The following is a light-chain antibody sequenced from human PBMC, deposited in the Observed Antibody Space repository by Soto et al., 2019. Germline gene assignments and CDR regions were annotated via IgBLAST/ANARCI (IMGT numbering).Light chain of an antibody. V-gene: IGKV1-5*03. CDR2: LAS. CDR3: QQYNSHSYYS. Sequence: DIPMTQFPSTLSASVGDQVTITCRASQNIQSFLAWYQQKPGKAPKLLIYLASRLEGGVPPRFSGSGSGTEFTLTINSLQPDDFAIYFCQQYNSHSYYSFGQGTKLEVK. J-gene: IGKJ2*03. CDR1: QNIQSF.